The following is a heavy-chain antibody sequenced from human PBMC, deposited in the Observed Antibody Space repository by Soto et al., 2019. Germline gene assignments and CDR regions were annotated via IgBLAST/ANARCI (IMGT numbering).Heavy chain of an antibody. CDR1: GFTFNDYA. J-gene: IGHJ4*02. V-gene: IGHV3-23*01. CDR3: AKDLKVDASSNWPLFDH. D-gene: IGHD6-13*01. Sequence: EVQLLESGGGLVQPGGSLRLSCAASGFTFNDYAMSWVRQAPGKGLEWVSAISSSGDSTYYTESVKGRPTISRDNSKNTLSLQRNSLRAEDTAVYYCAKDLKVDASSNWPLFDHWGQGTLVTVSS. CDR2: ISSSGDST.